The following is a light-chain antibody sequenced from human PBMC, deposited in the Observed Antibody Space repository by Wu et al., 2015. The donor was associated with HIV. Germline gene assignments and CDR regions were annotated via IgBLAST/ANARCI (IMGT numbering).Light chain of an antibody. Sequence: EIVLTQSPATLSLSPGERATLSCRASEIVSNSLAWFLQKPGQAPRLLIYDASNRVTGIPARFSGNGSGTDFTLTISSLDPEDFAVYYCQQYNNWPPIFTFGPGTKVDIK. J-gene: IGKJ3*01. CDR3: QQYNNWPPIFT. V-gene: IGKV3-11*01. CDR1: EIVSNS. CDR2: DAS.